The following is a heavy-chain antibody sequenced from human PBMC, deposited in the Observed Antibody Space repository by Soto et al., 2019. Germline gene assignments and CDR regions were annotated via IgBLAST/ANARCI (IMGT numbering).Heavy chain of an antibody. Sequence: SVKVSCKASGYIFTDYYLHWVRQAPGQGLEWMGRINPATGTAKYEQNFQGRVTLTTDKSTSTAYMELSSLKSEDTAVYYCASPYSSGSVYWGQGTLVTVSS. D-gene: IGHD6-19*01. V-gene: IGHV1-69*08. CDR2: INPATGTA. CDR1: GYIFTDYY. CDR3: ASPYSSGSVY. J-gene: IGHJ4*02.